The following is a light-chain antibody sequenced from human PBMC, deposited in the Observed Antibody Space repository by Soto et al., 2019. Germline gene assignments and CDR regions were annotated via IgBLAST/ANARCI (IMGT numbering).Light chain of an antibody. CDR2: DVS. Sequence: QSALTQPASVSGSPGQAITISCSGTSSDVGAFNYVSWYQQHPGKAPKLMIYDVSNRPSGVSNRFSGSKSGNTASLTISGFRAEDEADYYCNSYTSNNTYVFGTGPKLTVL. CDR1: SSDVGAFNY. J-gene: IGLJ1*01. V-gene: IGLV2-14*03. CDR3: NSYTSNNTYV.